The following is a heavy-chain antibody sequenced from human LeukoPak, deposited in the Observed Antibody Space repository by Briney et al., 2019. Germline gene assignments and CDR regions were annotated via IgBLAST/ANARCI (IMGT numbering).Heavy chain of an antibody. D-gene: IGHD6-13*01. CDR1: GYYFTNSW. J-gene: IGHJ3*02. CDR3: ARTYSSSWYPTHDAFDI. V-gene: IGHV5-51*01. CDR2: IYPGDSDT. Sequence: GESLKISCKGSGYYFTNSWIGWVRQMPGKGLEWMWIIYPGDSDTRYSPSFQGQVTISADKSISTAYLQWSSLKASDTAMYYCARTYSSSWYPTHDAFDIWGQGTMVTVSS.